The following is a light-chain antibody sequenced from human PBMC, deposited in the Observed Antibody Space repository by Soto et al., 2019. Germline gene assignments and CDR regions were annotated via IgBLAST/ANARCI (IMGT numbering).Light chain of an antibody. J-gene: IGKJ4*01. CDR3: QRSFSTPLN. V-gene: IGKV1-39*01. CDR2: AAS. Sequence: DIQMTQSPSSLSASVGDRVTITCRASQSISSYLHWYQQKPGKAPKLLIYAASSLQSGAPSRFSGSGSGTDFTLTISSLQPEEFATYYCQRSFSTPLNVGGGTKVEIK. CDR1: QSISSY.